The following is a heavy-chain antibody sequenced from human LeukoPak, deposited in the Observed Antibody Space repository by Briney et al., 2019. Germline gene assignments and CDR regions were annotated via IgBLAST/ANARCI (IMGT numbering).Heavy chain of an antibody. CDR1: GFTFSNAW. J-gene: IGHJ4*02. V-gene: IGHV3-15*01. D-gene: IGHD2-2*01. CDR3: PTFYCSSTSCYYFDY. CDR2: INSKSDRGPT. Sequence: PGRSLRLAWAAYGFTFSNAWMSWVRQAPGKGLEWVGRINSKSDRGPTSYAARVKCRFPISSDDSKHTLYLQMNRLKTEHTAVYYCPTFYCSSTSCYYFDYWAQGPLVPV.